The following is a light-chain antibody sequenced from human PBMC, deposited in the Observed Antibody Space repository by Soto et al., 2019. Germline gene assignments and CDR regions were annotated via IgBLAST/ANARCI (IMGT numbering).Light chain of an antibody. V-gene: IGLV1-47*01. Sequence: QLVLTQPPSASGTPGQRVTISCSGSSSNIGSNYVYWYQQLPGTAPKLLIYRNNQRPSGVPDRFSGSKSGTSASLAISGLRSEEEADYYCAAWDDSLSGYVFGTGTKLTVL. CDR2: RNN. CDR3: AAWDDSLSGYV. J-gene: IGLJ1*01. CDR1: SSNIGSNY.